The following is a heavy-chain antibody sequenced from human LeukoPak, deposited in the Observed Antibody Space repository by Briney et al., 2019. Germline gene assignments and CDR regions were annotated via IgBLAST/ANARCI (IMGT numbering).Heavy chain of an antibody. Sequence: PGGSLRLSCAASGFTSSSYWMHWVRQTPGKGLVWVSRINTDGSTTSYADSVRGRFTISRDNAKNTLYLQMNSLRAEDTAVYYCARTFDYWGQGTLVTVSS. V-gene: IGHV3-74*01. CDR3: ARTFDY. CDR2: INTDGSTT. CDR1: GFTSSSYW. D-gene: IGHD1/OR15-1a*01. J-gene: IGHJ4*02.